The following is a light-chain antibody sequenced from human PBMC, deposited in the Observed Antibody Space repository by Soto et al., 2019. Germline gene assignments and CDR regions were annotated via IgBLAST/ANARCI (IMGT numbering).Light chain of an antibody. J-gene: IGKJ1*01. CDR1: QDISNY. V-gene: IGKV3-11*01. Sequence: IVLTQSPATLSLSPGKRATLSCRASQDISNYLIWYQQKPGQAPRLLIYDAPKRATRIPARFSGRGSGTDFTLTISSLEPEDFAVYYCQQFDNWPRTFGQGTKVDIK. CDR2: DAP. CDR3: QQFDNWPRT.